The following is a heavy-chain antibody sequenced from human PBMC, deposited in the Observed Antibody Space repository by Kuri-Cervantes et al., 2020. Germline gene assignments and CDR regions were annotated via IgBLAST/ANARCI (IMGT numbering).Heavy chain of an antibody. J-gene: IGHJ5*02. Sequence: GSLRLSCAVYGGSFSGYYWSWIRQPPGKGLEWIGEIHHSGSTNYNPSLKSRVTISMDTSKNQFSLKLSSVTAADTAVYYCARGLSTVTTHWFDPWGQGTLVTVSS. D-gene: IGHD4-17*01. CDR3: ARGLSTVTTHWFDP. CDR1: GGSFSGYY. CDR2: IHHSGST. V-gene: IGHV4-34*01.